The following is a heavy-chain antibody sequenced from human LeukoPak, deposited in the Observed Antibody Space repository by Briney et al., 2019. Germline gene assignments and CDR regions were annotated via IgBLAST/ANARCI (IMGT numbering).Heavy chain of an antibody. CDR2: ISGGGDNT. CDR3: AKDRVVRGVMGAGAY. Sequence: PGGSLKVSCAASGFTFNNYAMTWVRQAPGKGLEWVSTISGGGDNTYYADSVRGRFTISRDNAKNTPHLQMNSLRVEDTAVYYCAKDRVVRGVMGAGAYWGQGTLVTVSS. D-gene: IGHD3-10*02. CDR1: GFTFNNYA. V-gene: IGHV3-23*01. J-gene: IGHJ4*02.